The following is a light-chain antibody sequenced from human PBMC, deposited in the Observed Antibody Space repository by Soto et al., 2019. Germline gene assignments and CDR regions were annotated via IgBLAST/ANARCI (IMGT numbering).Light chain of an antibody. V-gene: IGLV2-14*01. Sequence: QSALTQPASVSGSPGQSITVSCIGTSSDVGGYNYVSWYQQHPGTAPKLMIHDVSDRPSGVSNRFSGSKSGNTASLTISGLQAEDDDYYYCSSYASSNTQVFGGGTKLTVL. CDR2: DVS. CDR3: SSYASSNTQV. J-gene: IGLJ2*01. CDR1: SSDVGGYNY.